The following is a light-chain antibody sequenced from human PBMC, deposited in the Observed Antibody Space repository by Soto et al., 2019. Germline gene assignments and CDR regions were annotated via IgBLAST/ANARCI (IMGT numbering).Light chain of an antibody. CDR2: DDS. CDR3: QLWDNISAHWV. V-gene: IGLV3-21*02. Sequence: SYELTQPPSVSVAPGQTARITCGGKYIGTKSVHWYQQKPGQAPVLVVYDDSNRPSGIPERFSGSNSGNTPTLTISRVEAGDEADYYCQLWDNISAHWVFGLGTKVTVL. J-gene: IGLJ3*02. CDR1: YIGTKS.